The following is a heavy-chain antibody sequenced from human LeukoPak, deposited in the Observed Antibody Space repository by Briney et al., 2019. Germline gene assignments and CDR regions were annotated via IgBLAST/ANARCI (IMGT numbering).Heavy chain of an antibody. Sequence: GGSLRLSCAASGFTFSSYSMNWVRQAPGKGLEWVSSISSSSSYIYYADSVKGRFTISRDNAKNSLYLQTNSLRAEDTAVYYCARGEQWLVPRTFDYWGQGTLVTVSS. J-gene: IGHJ4*02. D-gene: IGHD6-19*01. V-gene: IGHV3-21*01. CDR1: GFTFSSYS. CDR3: ARGEQWLVPRTFDY. CDR2: ISSSSSYI.